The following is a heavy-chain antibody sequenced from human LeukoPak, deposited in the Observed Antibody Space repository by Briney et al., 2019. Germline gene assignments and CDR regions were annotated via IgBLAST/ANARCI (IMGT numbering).Heavy chain of an antibody. CDR2: IVVGSGNT. CDR3: AASRPGGGSVRIPHY. Sequence: ASVKVSCKASGFTFTSSAMQWVRQARGQRLEWIGWIVVGSGNTNYAQKFQERVTITRDMSTSTAYMELSSLRSEDTAVYYCAASRPGGGSVRIPHYWGRGTLVTVSS. V-gene: IGHV1-58*02. D-gene: IGHD1-14*01. CDR1: GFTFTSSA. J-gene: IGHJ4*02.